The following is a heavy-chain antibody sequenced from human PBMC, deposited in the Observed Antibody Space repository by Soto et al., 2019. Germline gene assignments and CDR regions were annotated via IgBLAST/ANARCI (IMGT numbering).Heavy chain of an antibody. CDR2: IDTSGTKI. V-gene: IGHV3-11*01. CDR3: ASHYDMWSGYLSPVDY. CDR1: GYTFSDYY. D-gene: IGHD3-3*01. J-gene: IGHJ4*02. Sequence: QVQLVESGGDLVKPGGSLRLSCAASGYTFSDYYMSWIRQAPGKGLEWLSYIDTSGTKIYYADYVKGRFTITRDNTKNSLSLEMNSLRDEDTAVYYCASHYDMWSGYLSPVDYWGQGTLVTVSS.